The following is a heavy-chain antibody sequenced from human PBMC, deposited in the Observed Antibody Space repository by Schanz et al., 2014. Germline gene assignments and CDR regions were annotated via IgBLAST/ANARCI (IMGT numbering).Heavy chain of an antibody. J-gene: IGHJ6*02. D-gene: IGHD4-17*01. CDR2: ISGNGGST. CDR3: AKDRGGDYEVSYYYGMDV. Sequence: EVQLVESGGGLVQPGRSLRLSCAASGFIFEDYAMYWVRQAPGKGLEWVSAISGNGGSTYFADSVKGRFTISRDNAKNSLYLQMNSLRAEDTAVYYCAKDRGGDYEVSYYYGMDVWGQGTTVTVSS. CDR1: GFIFEDYA. V-gene: IGHV3-9*01.